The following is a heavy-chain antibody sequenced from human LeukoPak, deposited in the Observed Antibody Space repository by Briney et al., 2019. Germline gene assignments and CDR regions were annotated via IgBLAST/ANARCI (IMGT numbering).Heavy chain of an antibody. V-gene: IGHV1-2*02. CDR3: ARVPTFRNKYDSSGYTRDDY. CDR1: GYTFTGYY. D-gene: IGHD3-22*01. J-gene: IGHJ4*02. Sequence: GASVKVSCKASGYTFTGYYMHWVRQAPGQGLEWMGWINPNSGGTNYAQKFQGRVTMTRDTSISTAYMELSRLRSDDTAVYYCARVPTFRNKYDSSGYTRDDYWGQGTLVTVSS. CDR2: INPNSGGT.